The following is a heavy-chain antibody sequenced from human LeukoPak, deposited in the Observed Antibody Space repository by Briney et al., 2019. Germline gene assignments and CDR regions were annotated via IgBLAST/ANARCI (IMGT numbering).Heavy chain of an antibody. CDR1: GYSFIRYW. J-gene: IGHJ4*02. V-gene: IGHV5-51*01. Sequence: GESLKISCKGFGYSFIRYWIGWVRQMPGKGLEWMGIIYPGDSDTRYSPSFQGQVTISVDKSISTAYLQWSSLKASDTAMYYCARPDGMTMQGVDYWGQGTLVTVSS. CDR3: ARPDGMTMQGVDY. CDR2: IYPGDSDT. D-gene: IGHD4/OR15-4a*01.